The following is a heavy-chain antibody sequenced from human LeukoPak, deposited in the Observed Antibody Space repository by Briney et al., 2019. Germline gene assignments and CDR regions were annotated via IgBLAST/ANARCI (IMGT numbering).Heavy chain of an antibody. CDR2: IYYRGST. V-gene: IGHV4-39*02. J-gene: IGHJ4*02. CDR1: GGSISNGCYY. Sequence: SETLSLTCTVSGGSISNGCYYWGWLRQPPGKGLEWTGNIYYRGSTYYKPALKSRGTMSVGTAKNQLSPKFSSVAAANTAVYFFTGDMVAASQTDSWGQRTLVAASS. CDR3: TGDMVAASQTDS. D-gene: IGHD2-15*01.